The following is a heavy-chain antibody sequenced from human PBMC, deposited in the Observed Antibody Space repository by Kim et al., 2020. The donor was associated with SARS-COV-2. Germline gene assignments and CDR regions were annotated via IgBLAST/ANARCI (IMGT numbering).Heavy chain of an antibody. CDR3: ARDWNWNILIHDY. D-gene: IGHD1-1*01. CDR1: GFTFSSYS. CDR2: ISSSSSYI. Sequence: GGSLRLSCAASGFTFSSYSMNWVRQAPGKGLEWVSSISSSSSYIYYADSVKGRFTISRDNAKNSLYLQMNSLRAEDTAVYYCARDWNWNILIHDYWGQGTLVTVSS. V-gene: IGHV3-21*01. J-gene: IGHJ4*02.